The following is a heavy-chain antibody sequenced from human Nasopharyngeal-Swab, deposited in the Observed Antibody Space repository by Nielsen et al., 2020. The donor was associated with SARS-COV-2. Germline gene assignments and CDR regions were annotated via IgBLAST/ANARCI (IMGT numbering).Heavy chain of an antibody. J-gene: IGHJ6*03. CDR1: GYTFTSYA. CDR3: ARGSGRYLSYYYYYMDV. CDR2: INTNTGNP. Sequence: ASVKVSCKASGYTFTSYAMNWVRQAPGQGLEWMGWINTNTGNPTYAQGFTGRFVFSLDTSVSTAYLQISSLEAEDTAVYYCARGSGRYLSYYYYYMDVWGKGTTVTVSS. D-gene: IGHD1-26*01. V-gene: IGHV7-4-1*02.